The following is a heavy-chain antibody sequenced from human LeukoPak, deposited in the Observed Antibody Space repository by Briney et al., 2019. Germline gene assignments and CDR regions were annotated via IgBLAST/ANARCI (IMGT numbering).Heavy chain of an antibody. CDR3: ARGYYGGYCSSTSCHNDDAFDI. CDR1: GFTFSSYD. J-gene: IGHJ3*02. D-gene: IGHD2-2*02. CDR2: IAATGDT. V-gene: IGHV3-13*01. Sequence: GGSLRLSCAASGFTFSSYDMHWVRQATGKGLEWVSAIAATGDTHYPGHVKGRFNISKEHAKNSLFIQVNSLSAGDTAVYYCARGYYGGYCSSTSCHNDDAFDIWGQGTMVTVSS.